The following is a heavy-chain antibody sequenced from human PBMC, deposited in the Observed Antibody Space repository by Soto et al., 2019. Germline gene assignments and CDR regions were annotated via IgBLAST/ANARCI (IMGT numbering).Heavy chain of an antibody. CDR2: ISSSSSYI. V-gene: IGHV3-21*01. CDR1: GFTFSSYS. J-gene: IGHJ4*02. CDR3: ARDQPHILYYFDY. Sequence: GGSLRLSCAASGFTFSSYSMNWVRQAPGKGLEWVSSISSSSSYIYYADSVKGRFTISRDNAKNSLYLQMNSLRAEDTAVYYCARDQPHILYYFDYWGQGTLVTVSS. D-gene: IGHD2-21*01.